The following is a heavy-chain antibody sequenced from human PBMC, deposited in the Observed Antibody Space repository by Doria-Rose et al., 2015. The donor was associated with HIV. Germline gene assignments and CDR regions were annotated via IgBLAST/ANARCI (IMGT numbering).Heavy chain of an antibody. Sequence: ASVSSRGYYWNWIRQVPGKGLESLGYTYYTGTSDYSPSLKSRLNMAVDTSKNQFSLKLSFVTVADTAVYYCARMGSYRELDYCGQGALVIVSA. J-gene: IGHJ4*02. CDR1: ASVSSRGYY. V-gene: IGHV4-31*02. D-gene: IGHD3-3*01. CDR3: ARMGSYRELDY. CDR2: TYYTGTS.